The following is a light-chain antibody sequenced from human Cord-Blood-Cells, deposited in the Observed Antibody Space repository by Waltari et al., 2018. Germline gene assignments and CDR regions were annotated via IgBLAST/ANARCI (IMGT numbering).Light chain of an antibody. CDR1: QSVLYSSNNKNY. CDR2: WAS. CDR3: QQYYSTPYT. Sequence: EIVMTQSPDSLAVSLGERATINCKSSQSVLYSSNNKNYLAWYQQKPGQTPKLLIYWASTRDSGVPDRFSGSGSGTDFTLTISSLQSDDVAVYYCQQYYSTPYTFGQGTKLEIK. J-gene: IGKJ2*01. V-gene: IGKV4-1*01.